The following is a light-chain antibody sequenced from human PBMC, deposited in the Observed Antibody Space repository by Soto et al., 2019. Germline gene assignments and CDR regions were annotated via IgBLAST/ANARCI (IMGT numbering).Light chain of an antibody. CDR1: QGISSY. J-gene: IGKJ4*01. CDR3: QQFDNYPLT. Sequence: DIQLTQSPSFLSASVGDRVTITCRASQGISSYLAWYQEKPGKAPKLLISAASTLQSGVPLRFSGSGSGTEFTLTISRLQPEDFATYYCQQFDNYPLTFGGGTKLEIK. V-gene: IGKV1-9*01. CDR2: AAS.